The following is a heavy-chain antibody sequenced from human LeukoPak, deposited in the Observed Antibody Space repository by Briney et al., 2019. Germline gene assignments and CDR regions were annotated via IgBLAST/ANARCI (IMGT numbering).Heavy chain of an antibody. J-gene: IGHJ3*02. CDR3: ARALSGSPYAFDI. V-gene: IGHV3-7*03. CDR1: GFTFSSYW. D-gene: IGHD2-15*01. CDR2: IKQDGSEK. Sequence: GGSLRLSCAASGFTFSSYWMSWVRQAPGKGLEWVANIKQDGSEKYYVDSVKGRFTISRDNAKNSLYLQMNSLRAEDTALYYCARALSGSPYAFDIWGQGTMVTVSS.